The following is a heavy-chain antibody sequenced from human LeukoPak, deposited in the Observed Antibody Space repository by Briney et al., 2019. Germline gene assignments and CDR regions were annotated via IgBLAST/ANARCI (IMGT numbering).Heavy chain of an antibody. Sequence: ASVKVSCKASGYTFTNYFIHWVRRAPGQGLEWMGRINPNGGATNYAQKFQGRVTMTRDTSINTAYMELNSLRSDDTAVYYCARDLDGSRFDYWGQGTLVTVSS. CDR2: INPNGGAT. D-gene: IGHD1-26*01. CDR1: GYTFTNYF. J-gene: IGHJ4*02. CDR3: ARDLDGSRFDY. V-gene: IGHV1-2*06.